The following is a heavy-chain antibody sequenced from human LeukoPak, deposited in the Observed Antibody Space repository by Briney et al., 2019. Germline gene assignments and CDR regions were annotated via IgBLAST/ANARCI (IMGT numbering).Heavy chain of an antibody. J-gene: IGHJ4*02. D-gene: IGHD5-18*01. V-gene: IGHV1-2*02. CDR3: ARGGWSGYSYGSEPEKYFDY. Sequence: GASVKVSCKASGYTFTGYYIHWVRQAPGQGLEWMGWINPNSGGTNDAQKFQGRVTMTTDTSISTAYMELSRLRPDDTAVYYCARGGWSGYSYGSEPEKYFDYWGQGTLVTVSS. CDR1: GYTFTGYY. CDR2: INPNSGGT.